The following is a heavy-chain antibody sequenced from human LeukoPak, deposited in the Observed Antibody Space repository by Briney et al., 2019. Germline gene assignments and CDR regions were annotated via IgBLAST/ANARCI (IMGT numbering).Heavy chain of an antibody. Sequence: ASVKVSCKASGYTFTGYYMHWVRQAPGQGLEWMGRINPNSGGTNYAQKFQGRVTMTRDTSISTAYMELSRLRSDDTAVYYCARDVGYCSSTSCSRGDYWGQGTLVTVSS. CDR3: ARDVGYCSSTSCSRGDY. CDR2: INPNSGGT. V-gene: IGHV1-2*06. CDR1: GYTFTGYY. J-gene: IGHJ4*02. D-gene: IGHD2-2*01.